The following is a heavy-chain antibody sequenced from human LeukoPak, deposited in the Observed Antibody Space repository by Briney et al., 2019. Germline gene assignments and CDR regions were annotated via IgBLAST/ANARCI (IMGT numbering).Heavy chain of an antibody. Sequence: SETLSLTCTVSGGSISSSSYYWGWIRQPPGKGLEWIGSIYYSGSTYYNPSLKSRVTISVDTSKSQFSLKLSSVTAADTAVYYCARAHSIASYYYGVDVWGQGTTVTVSS. CDR1: GGSISSSSYY. CDR3: ARAHSIASYYYGVDV. J-gene: IGHJ6*02. V-gene: IGHV4-39*07. D-gene: IGHD2/OR15-2a*01. CDR2: IYYSGST.